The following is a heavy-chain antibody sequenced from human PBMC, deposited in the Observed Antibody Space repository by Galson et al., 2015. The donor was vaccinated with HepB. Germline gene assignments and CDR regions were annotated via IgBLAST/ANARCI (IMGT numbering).Heavy chain of an antibody. Sequence: SLRLSCAASGFTFSDYYMSWIRQAPGKGLEWVSYISSSSSYTNYADSVKGRFTISRDNAKNSLYLQMNSLRAEDTAVYYCARDRGSYYYVFDYWGQGTLVTVSS. J-gene: IGHJ4*02. D-gene: IGHD1-26*01. CDR3: ARDRGSYYYVFDY. V-gene: IGHV3-11*06. CDR2: ISSSSSYT. CDR1: GFTFSDYY.